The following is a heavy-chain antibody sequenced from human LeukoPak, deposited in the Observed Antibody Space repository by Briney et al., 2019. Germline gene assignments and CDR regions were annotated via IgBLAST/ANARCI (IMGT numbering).Heavy chain of an antibody. CDR2: IIPIFSTA. J-gene: IGHJ4*02. CDR3: ATEDPKRGYSYGNIDY. D-gene: IGHD5-18*01. CDR1: GGTFSSYA. Sequence: SVKVSCKASGGTFSSYAISWVRQAPGQGLEWMGGIIPIFSTANYAQKFQGRVTITADESTSTAYMELSSLGSEDTAVYYCATEDPKRGYSYGNIDYWGQGTLVTVSS. V-gene: IGHV1-69*01.